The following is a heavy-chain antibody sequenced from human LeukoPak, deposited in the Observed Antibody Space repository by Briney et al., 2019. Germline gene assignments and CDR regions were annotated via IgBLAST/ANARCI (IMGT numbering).Heavy chain of an antibody. CDR2: IYTNGGA. J-gene: IGHJ4*02. CDR1: GGSVTSGNYY. Sequence: SETLSLTCTVSGGSVTSGNYYWNWVRQPAGKGLEWIGRIYTNGGASYNPSLKSRVTISIDASKNQFSLKLSSVTAADTAVYYCAREPPGYWGQGILVTVSS. V-gene: IGHV4-61*02. CDR3: AREPPGY.